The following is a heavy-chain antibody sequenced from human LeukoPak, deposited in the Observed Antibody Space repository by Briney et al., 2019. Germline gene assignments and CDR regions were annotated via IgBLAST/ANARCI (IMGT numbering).Heavy chain of an antibody. D-gene: IGHD6-13*01. Sequence: TGGSLRLSCAASGFIFSSSAMHWVRQAPGKGLEWVAYIQFDGIKKFYSDSVKGRFTISRDNSKNTLFLQMSSLTTEDTAVYYCAQKSTGTFDIWGQGTMVTVS. V-gene: IGHV3-30*02. CDR1: GFIFSSSA. CDR2: IQFDGIKK. CDR3: AQKSTGTFDI. J-gene: IGHJ3*02.